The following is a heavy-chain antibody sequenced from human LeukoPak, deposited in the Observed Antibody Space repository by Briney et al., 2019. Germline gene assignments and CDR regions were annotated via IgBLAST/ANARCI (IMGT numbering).Heavy chain of an antibody. CDR3: ARILSSSWSQSDY. Sequence: GASVKVSCKASGYTFTSYYMHWVRQAPGQGLEWMGWINPNSGGTNYVQKFQGRATMTRDTSISTAYMELSRLRSDDTAVYYGARILSSSWSQSDYWGQGTLVTVSS. CDR1: GYTFTSYY. CDR2: INPNSGGT. J-gene: IGHJ4*02. D-gene: IGHD6-13*01. V-gene: IGHV1-2*02.